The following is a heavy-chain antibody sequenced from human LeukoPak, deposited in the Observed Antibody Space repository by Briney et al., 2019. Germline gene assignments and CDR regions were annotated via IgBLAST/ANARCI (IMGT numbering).Heavy chain of an antibody. Sequence: SETLSLTCAVSGGSISSNSYYWGWIRQPPGKGLEWIGYIYYSGSTNYNPSLKSRVTISVDTSKNQFSLKLSSVTAADTAVYYCARGGGLGYYYYYMDVWGKGTTVTVSS. D-gene: IGHD3/OR15-3a*01. J-gene: IGHJ6*03. CDR1: GGSISSNSYY. V-gene: IGHV4-61*05. CDR2: IYYSGST. CDR3: ARGGGLGYYYYYMDV.